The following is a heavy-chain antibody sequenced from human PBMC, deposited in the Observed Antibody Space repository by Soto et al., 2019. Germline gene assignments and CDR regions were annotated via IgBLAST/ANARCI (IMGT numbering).Heavy chain of an antibody. CDR2: IYPGDSDT. D-gene: IGHD1-1*01. CDR1: EYSFTNYW. Sequence: GESLKISCKGSEYSFTNYWIGWVRQMPGKGLEWMGVIYPGDSDTRYSPSFEGQVTISADKSISTAYLQWSSLKASDTAIYYCARRLSGPKEEYNAYYFYGLDVWGQGTTVTVSS. CDR3: ARRLSGPKEEYNAYYFYGLDV. J-gene: IGHJ6*01. V-gene: IGHV5-51*01.